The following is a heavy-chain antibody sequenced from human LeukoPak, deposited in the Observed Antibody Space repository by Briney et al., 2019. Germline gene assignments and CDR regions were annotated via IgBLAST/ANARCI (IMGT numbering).Heavy chain of an antibody. D-gene: IGHD5-24*01. CDR2: ISGMSSTI. CDR1: GFTFRSYS. Sequence: GGSLRLSCAASGFTFRSYSMNWVRQAPGKGLEWVSFISGMSSTIYYADSVKGRFTISRDNAKNSAYLQMNSLRDEDTAVYYCARGSSDAYNPEPGYWGQGTLVTVSS. V-gene: IGHV3-48*02. J-gene: IGHJ4*02. CDR3: ARGSSDAYNPEPGY.